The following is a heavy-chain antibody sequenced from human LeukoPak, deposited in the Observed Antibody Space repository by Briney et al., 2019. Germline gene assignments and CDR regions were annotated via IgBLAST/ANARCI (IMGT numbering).Heavy chain of an antibody. J-gene: IGHJ6*02. CDR3: ARPHYYGSGSYYYYYGMDV. D-gene: IGHD3-10*01. Sequence: SVKVSCKASGGTFSSYAISWVRQAPGQGLEWMGRIIPILGIANYAQKFQGRVTITADKSTSTAYMELSSLRSEDTAVYYCARPHYYGSGSYYYYYGMDVWGQGTTVTVSS. V-gene: IGHV1-69*04. CDR2: IIPILGIA. CDR1: GGTFSSYA.